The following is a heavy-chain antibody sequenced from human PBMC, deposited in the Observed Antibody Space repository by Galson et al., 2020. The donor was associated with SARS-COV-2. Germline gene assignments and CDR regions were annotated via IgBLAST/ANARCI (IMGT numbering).Heavy chain of an antibody. CDR1: ASTFNNYM. J-gene: IGHJ4*02. CDR2: IYPRDTNT. D-gene: IGHD3-16*01. V-gene: IGHV5-51*01. Sequence: AESMKISCKCSASTFNNYMISWVRQMPGKVLEWMGIIYPRDTNTRYSPSFPGQANITANKTISTAYLQWSSLKASDTAMYFCAGMWSLMGGICYGNWYFSGGEYWGQGTPVTVSS. CDR3: AGMWSLMGGICYGNWYFSGGEY.